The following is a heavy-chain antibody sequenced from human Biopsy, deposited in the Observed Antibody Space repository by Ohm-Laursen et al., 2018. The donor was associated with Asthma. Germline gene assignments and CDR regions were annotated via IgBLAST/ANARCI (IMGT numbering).Heavy chain of an antibody. V-gene: IGHV3-30*03. CDR1: GFTLTTYA. D-gene: IGHD2-2*01. J-gene: IGHJ5*02. CDR3: ARDEAVVVPAAIPGNWFDP. CDR2: ISYDGSTK. Sequence: SSLRLSCSASGFTLTTYAIHWVRQAPGKGLEWVAVISYDGSTKYSADSVKGRFIVSRDISKNILSLQMNSLRAEDTAVYYCARDEAVVVPAAIPGNWFDPWGQGTLVTVSS.